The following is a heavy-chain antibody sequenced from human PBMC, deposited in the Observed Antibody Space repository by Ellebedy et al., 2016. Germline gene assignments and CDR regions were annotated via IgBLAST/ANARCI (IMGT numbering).Heavy chain of an antibody. CDR3: ARGVEECSGYDYYYGMDV. Sequence: GESLKISXAASGFTFSNYWMNWVRQAPGKGLEWVANIKQDGSARNYVDAVKGRFTISRDNAKNSLYLQMNSLRAEDTAVYYCARGVEECSGYDYYYGMDVWGQGTTVTVSS. V-gene: IGHV3-7*04. CDR2: IKQDGSAR. D-gene: IGHD2-15*01. CDR1: GFTFSNYW. J-gene: IGHJ6*02.